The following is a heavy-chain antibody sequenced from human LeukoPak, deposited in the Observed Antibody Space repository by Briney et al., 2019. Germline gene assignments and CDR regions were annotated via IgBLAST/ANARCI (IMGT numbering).Heavy chain of an antibody. J-gene: IGHJ6*02. CDR1: GYTFTSYD. CDR2: MNPNSGNT. CDR3: ARDKRYSSGWFSYYYYYYSMDV. Sequence: GASVTVSCTASGYTFTSYDINWVRQATGQGLEWMGWMNPNSGNTGYAQKFQGWVTMTRDTSISTAYMELSRLRSDDTAVYYCARDKRYSSGWFSYYYYYYSMDVWGQGTTVTVSS. D-gene: IGHD6-19*01. V-gene: IGHV1-8*01.